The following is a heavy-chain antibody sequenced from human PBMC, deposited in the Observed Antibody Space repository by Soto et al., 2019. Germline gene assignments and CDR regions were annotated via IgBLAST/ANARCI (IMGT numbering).Heavy chain of an antibody. D-gene: IGHD2-21*01. Sequence: ASVKVSCKASGYTFTSYGISWVRQAPGQGLEWMGWISAYNGNTNYAQKLQGRVTMTTDTSTSTAYMELRSLRSDDTAVYYCARVGQYCGGECRIAIYGMDVCGQGTTVTVSS. CDR3: ARVGQYCGGECRIAIYGMDV. CDR2: ISAYNGNT. V-gene: IGHV1-18*04. J-gene: IGHJ6*02. CDR1: GYTFTSYG.